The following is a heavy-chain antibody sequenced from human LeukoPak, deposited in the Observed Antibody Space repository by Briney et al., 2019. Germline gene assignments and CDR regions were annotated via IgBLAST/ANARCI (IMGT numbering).Heavy chain of an antibody. Sequence: SETLSLTCTVSGGSISSYYWSWIRQPAGKGLEWIGTIYYSGSTYYNPSLKSRVTISVDTSKNQFSLKLNSVTAADTAVYYCARAVGTTTGLFDYWGQGALVTVSS. D-gene: IGHD1-26*01. V-gene: IGHV4-59*05. J-gene: IGHJ4*02. CDR2: IYYSGST. CDR1: GGSISSYY. CDR3: ARAVGTTTGLFDY.